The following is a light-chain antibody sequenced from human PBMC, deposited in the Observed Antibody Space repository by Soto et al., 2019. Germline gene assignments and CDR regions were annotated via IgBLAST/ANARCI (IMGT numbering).Light chain of an antibody. V-gene: IGKV3-11*01. CDR2: DAS. CDR1: QSVSSY. J-gene: IGKJ4*01. Sequence: EIVLSQSPPTLSLSPGERATLSCRASQSVSSYLAWYQQKPGQALRLLIYDASNRATGIPARFSGSGSGTDFTLTISSLEPEDFAVYYCQQRSNWPLTFGGGTKVEIK. CDR3: QQRSNWPLT.